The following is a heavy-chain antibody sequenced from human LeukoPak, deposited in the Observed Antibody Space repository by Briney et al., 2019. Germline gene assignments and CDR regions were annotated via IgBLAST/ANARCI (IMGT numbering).Heavy chain of an antibody. CDR2: IIPIFGTA. V-gene: IGHV1-69*06. D-gene: IGHD3-22*01. CDR3: ARMMTPRHYYDRSGYYYGAFDI. J-gene: IGHJ3*02. Sequence: GASVKVSCKASGGTFSSYAISWVRQAPGQGLEWMGGIIPIFGTANYAQKFQGRVTITADKSTSTAYMELSSLRSEDTAVYYCARMMTPRHYYDRSGYYYGAFDIWGQGTMVTVSS. CDR1: GGTFSSYA.